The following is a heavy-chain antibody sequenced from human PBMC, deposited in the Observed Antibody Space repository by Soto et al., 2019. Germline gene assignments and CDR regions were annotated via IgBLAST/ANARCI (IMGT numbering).Heavy chain of an antibody. CDR3: ASEWFGELN. CDR2: IKHDGSPI. Sequence: PGGSLRLSCAASGFTVSSNYMSWVRQAPGKGLEWLSYIKHDGSPIYYADSVKGRFTISRDNAKNSLYLQMHSLRAEDTAVYYCASEWFGELNCGQGTLVTVSS. J-gene: IGHJ4*02. D-gene: IGHD3-10*01. CDR1: GFTVSSNY. V-gene: IGHV3-48*01.